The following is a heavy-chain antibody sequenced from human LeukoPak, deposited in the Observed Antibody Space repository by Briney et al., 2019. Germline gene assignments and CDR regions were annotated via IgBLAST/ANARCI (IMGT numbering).Heavy chain of an antibody. V-gene: IGHV3-30-3*01. CDR3: ARDPVYDSSGYLYYYYGMDV. CDR2: IADDGSKK. CDR1: GFTFSRYA. Sequence: PGRSLRLSCTLSGFTFSRYATHWVRQAPGKGLEWVAVIADDGSKKHYADSVKGRFTISRDNSKNTLYLQMNSLRAEDTAVYYCARDPVYDSSGYLYYYYGMDVWGQGTTVTVSS. J-gene: IGHJ6*02. D-gene: IGHD3-22*01.